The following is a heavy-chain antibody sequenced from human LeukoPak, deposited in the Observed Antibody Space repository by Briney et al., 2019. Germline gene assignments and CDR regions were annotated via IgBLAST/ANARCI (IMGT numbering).Heavy chain of an antibody. CDR2: IYYSGST. D-gene: IGHD1-26*01. Sequence: SETLSLTCTVPGGSISSYYWSWIRQPPGKGLEWIGYIYYSGSTNYNPSLKSRVTISVDTSKNQFSLKLSSVTAADTAVYYCAREQSYRAFDIWGQGTMVTVSS. CDR1: GGSISSYY. V-gene: IGHV4-59*01. J-gene: IGHJ3*02. CDR3: AREQSYRAFDI.